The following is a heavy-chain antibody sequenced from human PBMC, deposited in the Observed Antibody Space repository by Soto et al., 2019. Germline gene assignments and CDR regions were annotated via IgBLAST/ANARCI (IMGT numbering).Heavy chain of an antibody. Sequence: SETLSLTCAVSGGSISSSTYSWNWIRQPPGKGLEWIGYIYHSGSTSYNPSLNSRVTISVDRSKNQFSLRLNSVTAADTAVYYCARDHLGSGSYDYWGQGTLVTVSS. V-gene: IGHV4-30-2*01. CDR3: ARDHLGSGSYDY. J-gene: IGHJ4*02. CDR2: IYHSGST. D-gene: IGHD1-26*01. CDR1: GGSISSSTYS.